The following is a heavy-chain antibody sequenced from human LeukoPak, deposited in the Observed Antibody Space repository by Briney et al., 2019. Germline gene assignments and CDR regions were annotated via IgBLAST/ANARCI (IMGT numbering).Heavy chain of an antibody. CDR2: INHSGST. D-gene: IGHD3-10*01. V-gene: IGHV4-34*01. CDR3: ARNYYGSGRDYYYYYMDV. J-gene: IGHJ6*03. Sequence: KPSETLSLTCAVYGGSFSGYYWSWIRQPPGKGLEWIGEINHSGSTNYNPSLKSRVTISVDTSKNQFSLQLNSVTPEDTAVYYCARNYYGSGRDYYYYYMDVWGKGTTVTVSS. CDR1: GGSFSGYY.